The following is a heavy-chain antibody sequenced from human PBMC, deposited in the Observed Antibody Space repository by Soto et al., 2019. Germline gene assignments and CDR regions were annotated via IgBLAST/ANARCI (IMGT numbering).Heavy chain of an antibody. CDR2: IKSKTDGGTT. D-gene: IGHD2-15*01. CDR1: VFTFITPW. V-gene: IGHV3-15*01. J-gene: IGHJ4*02. CDR3: TTEGPGYCSGGSCYGLDY. Sequence: RLSCAPSVFTFITPWLRCVRQAPRNVMDWVGRIKSKTDGGTTDYAAPVKGRFTISRDDSKNTLYLQMNSLKTEDTAVYYCTTEGPGYCSGGSCYGLDYWGQGTLVTVSS.